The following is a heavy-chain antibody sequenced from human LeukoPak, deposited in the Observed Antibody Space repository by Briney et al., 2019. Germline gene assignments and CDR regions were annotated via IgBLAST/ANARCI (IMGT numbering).Heavy chain of an antibody. CDR1: GFTFSSYG. V-gene: IGHV3-23*01. Sequence: GGSLRLSCAASGFTFSSYGMSWVRQAPGKGLEWVSAISGSGGSTYYADSVKGRFTISRDNSKNTLYLQMNSPRAEDTAVYYCAKVPRIVVVVAATDAFDIWGQGTMVTVSS. CDR3: AKVPRIVVVVAATDAFDI. CDR2: ISGSGGST. D-gene: IGHD2-15*01. J-gene: IGHJ3*02.